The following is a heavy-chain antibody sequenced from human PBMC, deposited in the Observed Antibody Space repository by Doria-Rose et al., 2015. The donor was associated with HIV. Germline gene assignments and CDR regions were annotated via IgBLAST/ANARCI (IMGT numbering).Heavy chain of an antibody. Sequence: QGQLQESGPGLVKPAETLSLTCTVSGGSISSYYWNWIRQPPGKGLEWIGYIYSSGSTRFNSSHKSRVTISIATSKSRFSLKLGSVTAADTAVYYCARFRPSRGIYYALDVWGKGTTVTVSS. V-gene: IGHV4-4*09. CDR1: GGSISSYY. CDR3: ARFRPSRGIYYALDV. D-gene: IGHD3-10*01. J-gene: IGHJ6*04. CDR2: IYSSGST.